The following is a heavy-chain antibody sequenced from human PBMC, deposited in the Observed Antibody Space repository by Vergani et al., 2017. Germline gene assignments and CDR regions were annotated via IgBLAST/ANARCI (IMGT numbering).Heavy chain of an antibody. D-gene: IGHD3-10*01. CDR2: ISWNSGSI. V-gene: IGHV3-9*01. J-gene: IGHJ4*02. CDR3: AVGSGSYKYYFDY. CDR1: GFTFSSYA. Sequence: EVQLLESGGGLVQPGGSLRLSCAASGFTFSSYAMHWVRQAPGKGLEWVSGISWNSGSIGYADSVKGRFTISRDNAKNSLYLQMNSLRAEDTALYYCAVGSGSYKYYFDYWGQGTLVTVSS.